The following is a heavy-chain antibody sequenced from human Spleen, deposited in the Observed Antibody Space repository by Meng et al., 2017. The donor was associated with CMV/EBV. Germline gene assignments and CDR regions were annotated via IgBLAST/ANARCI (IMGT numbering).Heavy chain of an antibody. Sequence: TLQTSALIWVRQAPGQGLEWMGGIIPPFCTSESAQRFQGRVTITTDESTNTAYMELTSLTSEDTAVYYCARAGYYYDSSGFYYGFDSWGQGTLVTVSS. D-gene: IGHD3-22*01. V-gene: IGHV1-69*05. CDR3: ARAGYYYDSSGFYYGFDS. CDR2: IIPPFCTS. J-gene: IGHJ4*02. CDR1: TLQTSA.